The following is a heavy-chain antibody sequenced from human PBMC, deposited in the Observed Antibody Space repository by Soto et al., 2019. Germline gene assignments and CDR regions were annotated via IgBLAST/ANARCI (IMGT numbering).Heavy chain of an antibody. J-gene: IGHJ5*02. CDR1: GFTFSSDS. V-gene: IGHV3-21*01. CDR2: ISSSGSYI. CDR3: ARSIAARLDWFDP. Sequence: PGGSLRLSCAASGFTFSSDSMNWVRQAPGKGLEWVSSISSSGSYIYYADSVKGRFTISRDNAKNSPYLQMNSLRAEDTAVYYCARSIAARLDWFDPWGQGTLVTVSS. D-gene: IGHD6-6*01.